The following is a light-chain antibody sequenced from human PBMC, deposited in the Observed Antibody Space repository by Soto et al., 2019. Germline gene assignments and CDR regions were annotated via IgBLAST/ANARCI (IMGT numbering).Light chain of an antibody. Sequence: EIVLTQSPATMSLSPGERATLSCRAIQSVSRYLAWYQQKPGQAPTLPIYDSSNSDTGIPAMFSGSGSSTDFTLTISRLEPEYFAISYCQQRSNWPPTYTFGQGTKLEIK. J-gene: IGKJ2*01. CDR3: QQRSNWPPTYT. CDR2: DSS. CDR1: QSVSRY. V-gene: IGKV3-11*01.